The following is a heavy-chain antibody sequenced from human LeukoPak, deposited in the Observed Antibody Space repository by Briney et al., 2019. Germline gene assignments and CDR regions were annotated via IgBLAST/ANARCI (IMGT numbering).Heavy chain of an antibody. CDR3: AREVPYDSSRYYQPFDY. J-gene: IGHJ4*02. CDR1: SYTFTNYA. V-gene: IGHV1-18*01. D-gene: IGHD3-22*01. CDR2: ISAYNGNT. Sequence: ALVKVSCKASSYTFTNYAFTWVRQAPGQGLEWMGWISAYNGNTNYAQKLQGRVTMTTDTSTSTAYMELRSLRSDDTAVYYCAREVPYDSSRYYQPFDYWGQGTLVTVSS.